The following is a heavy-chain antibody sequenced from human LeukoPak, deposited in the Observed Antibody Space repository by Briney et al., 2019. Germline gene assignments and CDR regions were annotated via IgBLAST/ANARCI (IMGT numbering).Heavy chain of an antibody. V-gene: IGHV3-7*03. D-gene: IGHD3-10*01. J-gene: IGHJ4*02. CDR1: GFTFISSW. Sequence: GSLRLSCAASGFTFISSWMSWVRQAPGKGLEWLANIKEDGSEKYYVDFVKGRFTISRDNAKNSLYLQIHSLRVEDTAVYYCARDKDSGGSTGSIFDYWGQGTLVTVSS. CDR2: IKEDGSEK. CDR3: ARDKDSGGSTGSIFDY.